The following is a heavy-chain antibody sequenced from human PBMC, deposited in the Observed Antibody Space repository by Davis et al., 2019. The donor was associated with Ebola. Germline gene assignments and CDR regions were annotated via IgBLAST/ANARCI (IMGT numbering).Heavy chain of an antibody. J-gene: IGHJ4*02. CDR1: GFRFSSYV. Sequence: GESLKISCVASGFRFSSYVMGWVRQAPGKGLEWVANIKHDESQRYYADSVKGRFYISRDNSKNSLYPQMNSLRAEDTAVYYCARDLKPASAGGVPSDQFDYWGQGTLVTVSS. V-gene: IGHV3-7*01. D-gene: IGHD2-8*02. CDR3: ARDLKPASAGGVPSDQFDY. CDR2: IKHDESQR.